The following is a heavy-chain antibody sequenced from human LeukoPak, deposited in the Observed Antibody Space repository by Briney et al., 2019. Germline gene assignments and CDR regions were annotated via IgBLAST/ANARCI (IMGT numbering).Heavy chain of an antibody. CDR3: ARVGVWGSYRRPSYFDY. D-gene: IGHD3-16*02. V-gene: IGHV4-39*07. J-gene: IGHJ4*02. CDR2: IYYSGST. Sequence: SETLSLTCTVSGGSISTSNYYWGWIRQPPGKGLEWIGNIYYSGSTYYNPSLKSRVTISVDTSKNQFSLKLSSVTAADTAVYYCARVGVWGSYRRPSYFDYWGQGTLVTVSS. CDR1: GGSISTSNYY.